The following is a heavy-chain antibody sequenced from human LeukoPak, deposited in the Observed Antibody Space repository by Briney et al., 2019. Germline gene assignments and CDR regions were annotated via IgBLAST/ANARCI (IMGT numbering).Heavy chain of an antibody. D-gene: IGHD6-19*01. CDR2: ISWNGGST. CDR3: ARVKRIAVAGTVDY. Sequence: GGSLRLSCAPSGFTFDDYGMSWVRQVPGKGLEWVSGISWNGGSTGYADSVKGRFTISRDNAKNSLYLQMNSLRAEDTALYYCARVKRIAVAGTVDYWGQGTLVTVSS. CDR1: GFTFDDYG. V-gene: IGHV3-20*04. J-gene: IGHJ4*02.